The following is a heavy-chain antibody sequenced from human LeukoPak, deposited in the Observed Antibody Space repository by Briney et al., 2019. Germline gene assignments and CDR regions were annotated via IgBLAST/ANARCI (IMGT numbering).Heavy chain of an antibody. J-gene: IGHJ4*02. Sequence: SETLSLTCTVSGGSISSYYWSWIRQPAGKGLEWIGRIYTSGSTNYNPSLKSRVTISIDSSKNQFSLKLSSVTAADTAVYYCARVDPPYDSSGYYLYWGQGTLVTVSS. V-gene: IGHV4-4*07. CDR3: ARVDPPYDSSGYYLY. CDR2: IYTSGST. D-gene: IGHD3-22*01. CDR1: GGSISSYY.